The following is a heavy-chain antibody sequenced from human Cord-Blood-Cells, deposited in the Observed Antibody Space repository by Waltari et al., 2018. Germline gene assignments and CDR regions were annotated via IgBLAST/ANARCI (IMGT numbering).Heavy chain of an antibody. J-gene: IGHJ4*02. Sequence: QVQLVQSGAEVKKPGASVQVSCQASGYTFTSYYTPWVRQAPGQGLEWMGIINPSGGSTSYAQKFQGRVTMTRDTSTSTVYMELSSLRSEDTAVYYCAREVSVAGRSLDYWGQGTLVTVSS. D-gene: IGHD6-19*01. CDR1: GYTFTSYY. CDR2: INPSGGST. V-gene: IGHV1-46*01. CDR3: AREVSVAGRSLDY.